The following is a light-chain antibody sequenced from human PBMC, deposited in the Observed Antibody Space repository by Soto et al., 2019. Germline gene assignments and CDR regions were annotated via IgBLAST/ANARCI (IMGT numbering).Light chain of an antibody. CDR1: SGSLS. CDR3: AAWDDSLNGLYV. CDR2: SNH. J-gene: IGLJ1*01. V-gene: IGLV1-44*01. Sequence: QSVLTQPPSASGIPGQRLTISCSASSGSLSVDWYQHLPGTAPKLLIQSNHQRPSGVPDRFSGSKSGTSASLAISGLQSEDDADYYCAAWDDSLNGLYVFGTGTKVTVL.